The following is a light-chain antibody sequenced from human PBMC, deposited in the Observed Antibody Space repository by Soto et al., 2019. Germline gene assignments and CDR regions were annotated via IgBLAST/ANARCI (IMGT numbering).Light chain of an antibody. CDR2: DVT. CDR3: SSHSSSGTLGV. V-gene: IGLV2-14*01. J-gene: IGLJ3*02. Sequence: QSALTQPASVSGSPGQSIAISCTGGSSDVGGFNYVSWYQQHPGKAPKLMIFDVTNRPSGVSNRFSGSKSGNTASLTISGLQAEDESDYYCSSHSSSGTLGVFGRGTQLTVL. CDR1: SSDVGGFNY.